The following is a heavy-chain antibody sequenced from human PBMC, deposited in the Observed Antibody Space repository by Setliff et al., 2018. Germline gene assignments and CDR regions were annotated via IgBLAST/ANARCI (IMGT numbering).Heavy chain of an antibody. D-gene: IGHD1-26*01. CDR1: GYTFSTYS. CDR2: ILGGGGNGGRGT. CDR3: AKDRVPDNIWDFDS. V-gene: IGHV3-23*01. J-gene: IGHJ5*01. Sequence: GGSLRLSCVGSGYTFSTYSMVWVRQAPGKGLQRVSGILGGGGNGGRGTIYADSVRGRFIISRDNSKNTLYLHMNSLRAEDTALYYCAKDRVPDNIWDFDSWGPGTLVTVSS.